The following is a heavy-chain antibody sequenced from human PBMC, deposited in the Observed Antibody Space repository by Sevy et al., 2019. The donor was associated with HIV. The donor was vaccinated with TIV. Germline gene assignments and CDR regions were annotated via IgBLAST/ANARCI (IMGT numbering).Heavy chain of an antibody. Sequence: GGSLRLSCAASGFTFSDYYMSWIRQAPGKGLEWVSYISSSGSTIYYADPVKGRFTISRDNAKNSLYLQMNSLRAEDTAVYYCARSYTYDILTGYSVLSAFDIWGQGTMVTVSS. D-gene: IGHD3-9*01. CDR3: ARSYTYDILTGYSVLSAFDI. V-gene: IGHV3-11*01. J-gene: IGHJ3*02. CDR1: GFTFSDYY. CDR2: ISSSGSTI.